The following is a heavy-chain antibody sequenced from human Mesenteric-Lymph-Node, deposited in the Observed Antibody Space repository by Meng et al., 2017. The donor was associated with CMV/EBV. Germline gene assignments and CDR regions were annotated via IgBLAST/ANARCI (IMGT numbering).Heavy chain of an antibody. Sequence: SQTLSLTCAVYGGSFSGYYWSWIRQPPGKGLEWIGEINHSGSTNYNPSLKSRVTISVDTSKNQFSLKLSSVTAADTAVYYCARGRSVWCSSTSCRLGWFDPWGQGTLVTVSS. D-gene: IGHD2-2*01. V-gene: IGHV4-34*01. CDR1: GGSFSGYY. CDR3: ARGRSVWCSSTSCRLGWFDP. J-gene: IGHJ5*02. CDR2: INHSGST.